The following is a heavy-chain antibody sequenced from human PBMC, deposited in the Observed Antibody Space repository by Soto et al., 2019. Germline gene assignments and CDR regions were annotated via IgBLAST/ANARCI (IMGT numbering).Heavy chain of an antibody. V-gene: IGHV4-34*01. CDR1: GGSFSGYY. J-gene: IGHJ6*02. D-gene: IGHD2-8*01. CDR2: INHSGST. CDR3: ARANIVLMVYADDYYYYGMDV. Sequence: QVQLQQWGAGLLKPSETLSLTCAVYGGSFSGYYWGWIRQPPGKGLEWIGEINHSGSTNYNPSLKSRVTISVDTSKNQFSLKLSSVTAADTAVYYCARANIVLMVYADDYYYYGMDVWGQGTTVTVSS.